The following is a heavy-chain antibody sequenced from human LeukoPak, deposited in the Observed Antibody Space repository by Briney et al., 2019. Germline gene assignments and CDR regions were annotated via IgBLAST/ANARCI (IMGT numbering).Heavy chain of an antibody. D-gene: IGHD2-21*02. J-gene: IGHJ4*02. CDR3: ARLLVVTAPFDY. V-gene: IGHV3-30*03. Sequence: GRSLRLSRAASGFTFSSYGMHWVRQAPGKGLEWVAVTSYDGSNKYYADSVKGRFTISRDNSKNTLYLQMNSLRAEDTAVYYCARLLVVTAPFDYWGQGTLVTVSS. CDR1: GFTFSSYG. CDR2: TSYDGSNK.